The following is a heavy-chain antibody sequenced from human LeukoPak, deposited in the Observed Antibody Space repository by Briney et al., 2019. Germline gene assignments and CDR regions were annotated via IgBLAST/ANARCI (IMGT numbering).Heavy chain of an antibody. Sequence: SETLSLTCTVSGGSVSSYFWSWIRQPPGKGLEWIGSIYYSGSTYYNPSLKSRVTISVDTSKNQFSLKLSSVTAADTAVYYCARDITMVRGVIIVPDAFDIWGQGTMVTVSS. CDR2: IYYSGST. V-gene: IGHV4-59*02. CDR3: ARDITMVRGVIIVPDAFDI. CDR1: GGSVSSYF. D-gene: IGHD3-10*01. J-gene: IGHJ3*02.